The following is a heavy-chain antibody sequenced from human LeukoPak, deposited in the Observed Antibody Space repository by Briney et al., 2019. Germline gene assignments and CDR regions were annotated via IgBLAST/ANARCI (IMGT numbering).Heavy chain of an antibody. V-gene: IGHV4-59*08. D-gene: IGHD6-19*01. Sequence: SETLSLTCTVSGGSMGPYHWGWIRQPPGKGLEWTGYIYYSGSTNYNPSLKSRVTISVDTSKNQFSLKLSSVTAADTAIYYCARAVSGRFDYWGQGTLVTVSS. CDR3: ARAVSGRFDY. J-gene: IGHJ4*02. CDR1: GGSMGPYH. CDR2: IYYSGST.